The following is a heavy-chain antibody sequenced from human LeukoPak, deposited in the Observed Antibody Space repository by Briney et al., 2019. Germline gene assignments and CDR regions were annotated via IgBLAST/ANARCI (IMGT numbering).Heavy chain of an antibody. CDR1: GYTITDYY. CDR3: ARGTGSSWFDP. V-gene: IGHV1-2*02. Sequence: ASVKLSCKASGYTITDYYLHWVRHAPGQGLEWMGWINPHTGGTLYAQKFLGRVTMTRDTSINTAYMGLHHLKPTQTAVYLSARGTGSSWFDPWGQGTLVTVSP. CDR2: INPHTGGT. J-gene: IGHJ5*02. D-gene: IGHD1-1*01.